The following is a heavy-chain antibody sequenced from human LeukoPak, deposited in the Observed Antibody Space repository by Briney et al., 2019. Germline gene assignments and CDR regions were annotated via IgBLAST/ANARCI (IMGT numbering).Heavy chain of an antibody. V-gene: IGHV1-18*01. CDR1: GYTFTSYG. CDR3: ARGYDFWSGYFRFDY. Sequence: ASVKVSCKASGYTFTSYGISWVRQAPGQGLEWMGWISAYNGNTNYAQKLQGRVTMTTDTSTSTAYMEQRSLRSDDTAVYYCARGYDFWSGYFRFDYWGQGTLVTVSS. CDR2: ISAYNGNT. D-gene: IGHD3-3*01. J-gene: IGHJ4*02.